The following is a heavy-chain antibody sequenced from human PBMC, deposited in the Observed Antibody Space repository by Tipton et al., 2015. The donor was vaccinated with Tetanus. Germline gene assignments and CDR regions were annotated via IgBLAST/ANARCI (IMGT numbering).Heavy chain of an antibody. CDR2: IYYSGNS. J-gene: IGHJ1*01. D-gene: IGHD3-3*01. CDR3: ARTSGYLYSSY. Sequence: TLSLTCTVSGGSISSFYWYWIRQPPGKGLEWIGYIYYSGNSYYNPSLKSRVTISIDTSKNQFSLKLSSVTSADTAVYYCARTSGYLYSSYWGQGTLVTVSS. V-gene: IGHV4-59*01. CDR1: GGSISSFY.